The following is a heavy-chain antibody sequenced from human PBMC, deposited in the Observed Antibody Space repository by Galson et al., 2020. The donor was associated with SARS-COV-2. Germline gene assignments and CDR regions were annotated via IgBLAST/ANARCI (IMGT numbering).Heavy chain of an antibody. CDR3: ARASHYYESRWDY. Sequence: SETLSLTCTVSGGSISSGSYYWSWIRQPAGKGLEWIGRIYTSGSTNYNPSLKSRVTISVDTSKNQFSLKLSSVTAADTAVYYCARASHYYESRWDYWGQGTLVTVSS. D-gene: IGHD3-22*01. CDR2: IYTSGST. V-gene: IGHV4-61*02. J-gene: IGHJ4*02. CDR1: GGSISSGSYY.